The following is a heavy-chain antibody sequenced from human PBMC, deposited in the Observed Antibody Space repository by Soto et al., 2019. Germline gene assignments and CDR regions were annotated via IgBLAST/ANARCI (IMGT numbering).Heavy chain of an antibody. CDR2: IIPIIGTT. CDR3: APHTLDTGMPSGY. CDR1: GGTFSSYA. V-gene: IGHV1-69*06. J-gene: IGHJ4*02. Sequence: GASVKVSCKASGGTFSSYAISWVRQAPGQGLEWMGGIIPIIGTTNYAQKFQGRVTFTADTSTSTAYMELRSLRSDDTAVYYCAPHTLDTGMPSGYWGQGTLVTVSS. D-gene: IGHD5-18*01.